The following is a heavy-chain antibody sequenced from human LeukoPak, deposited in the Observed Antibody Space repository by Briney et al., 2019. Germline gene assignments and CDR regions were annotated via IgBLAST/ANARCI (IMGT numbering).Heavy chain of an antibody. CDR3: AISYCTNGVCSTPYFDY. Sequence: ASVKVSCKVSGYTLTELSMHWVRQAPGKGREGMGGFDPEDGETIYAQKFQGRVTMTEDTSTDTAYMELSSLRSEDTAVYYCAISYCTNGVCSTPYFDYWGQGTLVTVSS. D-gene: IGHD2-8*01. CDR2: FDPEDGET. CDR1: GYTLTELS. V-gene: IGHV1-24*01. J-gene: IGHJ4*02.